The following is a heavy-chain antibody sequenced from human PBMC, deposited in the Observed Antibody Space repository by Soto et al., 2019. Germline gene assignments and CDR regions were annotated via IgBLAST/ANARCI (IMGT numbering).Heavy chain of an antibody. Sequence: SETLSLTCAVSGGSISSTNWWNWVRQPPGKGLEWIGEIYHSGSTNYNPSLKSRVTISVDTSKNQFSLKLSSVTAADTAVYYCARHLVGYYDSSGYRELDYWGQGTLVTVSS. CDR3: ARHLVGYYDSSGYRELDY. D-gene: IGHD3-22*01. J-gene: IGHJ4*02. CDR1: GGSISSTNW. V-gene: IGHV4-4*02. CDR2: IYHSGST.